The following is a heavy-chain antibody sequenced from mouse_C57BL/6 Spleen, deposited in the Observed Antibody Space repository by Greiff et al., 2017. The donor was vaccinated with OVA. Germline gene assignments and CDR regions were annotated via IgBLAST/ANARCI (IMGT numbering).Heavy chain of an antibody. V-gene: IGHV5-4*01. CDR1: GFTFSSYA. CDR2: ISDGGSYT. Sequence: DVHLVESGGGLVKPGGSLKLSCAASGFTFSSYAMSWVRQTPEKRLEWVATISDGGSYTYYPDNVKGRFTISRDNAKNNLYLQMSLLKSEDTAMDYCARARDSEDYAMDYWGQGTSVTVSS. CDR3: ARARDSEDYAMDY. J-gene: IGHJ4*01.